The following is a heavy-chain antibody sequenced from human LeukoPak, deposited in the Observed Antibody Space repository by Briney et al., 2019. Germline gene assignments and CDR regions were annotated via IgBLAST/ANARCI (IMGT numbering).Heavy chain of an antibody. V-gene: IGHV4-34*01. CDR2: INHSGST. Sequence: ASETLSLTCAVYGGSFSGYYWSWIRQPPGKGLEWIGEINHSGSTNYNPSLKSRVTISVDTSKNQFSLKLSSVTAADTAVYYCARGALERRLVYWGQGTLVTVSS. D-gene: IGHD1-1*01. CDR1: GGSFSGYY. J-gene: IGHJ4*02. CDR3: ARGALERRLVY.